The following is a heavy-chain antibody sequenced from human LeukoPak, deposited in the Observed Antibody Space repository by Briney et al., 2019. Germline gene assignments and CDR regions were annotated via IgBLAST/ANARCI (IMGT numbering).Heavy chain of an antibody. D-gene: IGHD2-21*02. V-gene: IGHV5-51*01. CDR3: ARFPPGYAYCGGDCYWAAFDI. CDR2: IYPGDSDT. J-gene: IGHJ3*02. Sequence: GESLKISCKGSGYSFTSYWIGWVRQMPGKGLEWMGIIYPGDSDTRYSPSFQGQVTISADKSISTAYLQWSSLKASDTAMYYCARFPPGYAYCGGDCYWAAFDIWGQGTMVTVSS. CDR1: GYSFTSYW.